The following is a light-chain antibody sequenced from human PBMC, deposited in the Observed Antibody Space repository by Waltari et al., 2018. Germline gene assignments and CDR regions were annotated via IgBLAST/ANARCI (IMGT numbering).Light chain of an antibody. J-gene: IGLJ2*01. CDR1: SNDVGGYNS. CDR2: YVR. CDR3: SSQSSNDVVL. V-gene: IGLV2-14*01. Sequence: QSALTQPASVSGSPGQSVTIFCAGTSNDVGGYNSVSWYQEHPGQAPRVIIYYVRDRPSGVSDRFSGSKSGNTASLTISGLQAEDEADYYCSSQSSNDVVLFGGGTKLTVL.